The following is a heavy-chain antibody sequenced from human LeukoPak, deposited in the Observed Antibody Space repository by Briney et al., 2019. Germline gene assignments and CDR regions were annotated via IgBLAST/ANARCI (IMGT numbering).Heavy chain of an antibody. CDR2: ISRSSSYI. V-gene: IGHV3-21*01. Sequence: GGSLRLSCAASGFTFSSYSMNWVRQAPGKGLEWVSSISRSSSYIYYADSVKGRFTISRDNAKKSLYLQMNSLRAEDTAVYYCARIEARYYYDSSGSVDYWGQGTLVTVSS. CDR3: ARIEARYYYDSSGSVDY. J-gene: IGHJ4*02. D-gene: IGHD3-22*01. CDR1: GFTFSSYS.